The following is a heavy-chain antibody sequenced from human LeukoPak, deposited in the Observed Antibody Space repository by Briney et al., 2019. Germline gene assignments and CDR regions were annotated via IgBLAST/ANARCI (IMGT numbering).Heavy chain of an antibody. J-gene: IGHJ6*03. CDR1: GYTFTSYG. Sequence: ASVKVSCKASGYTFTSYGISWVRQAPGQGLEWVGWISAYNGNTNYAQKLQGRVTMTTDTSTSTAYMELRSLRSDDTAAYYCARGWYDSSGYYYGIDDYYYYMDVWGKGTTVTVSS. D-gene: IGHD3-22*01. V-gene: IGHV1-18*01. CDR2: ISAYNGNT. CDR3: ARGWYDSSGYYYGIDDYYYYMDV.